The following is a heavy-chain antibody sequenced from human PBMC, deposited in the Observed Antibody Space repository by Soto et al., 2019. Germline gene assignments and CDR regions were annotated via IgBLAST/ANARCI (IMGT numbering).Heavy chain of an antibody. CDR2: IYYSGST. CDR3: ARDGTNYDFWSGPGYYNNWFDP. CDR1: GGSISSYY. D-gene: IGHD3-3*01. Sequence: SETLSLTCTVSGGSISSYYWSWIRQPPGKGLEWIGYIYYSGSTNYNPSLKSRVTISVDTSKNQFSLKLSSVTAADTAVYYCARDGTNYDFWSGPGYYNNWFDPWGQGTLVTVSS. V-gene: IGHV4-59*01. J-gene: IGHJ5*02.